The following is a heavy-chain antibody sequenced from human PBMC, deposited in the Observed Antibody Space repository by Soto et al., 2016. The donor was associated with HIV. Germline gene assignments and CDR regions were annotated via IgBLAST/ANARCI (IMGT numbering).Heavy chain of an antibody. J-gene: IGHJ4*02. CDR1: GFTFNSYA. V-gene: IGHV3-23*01. CDR3: AKVGRAKLGKWLPXNYYFDY. Sequence: EVQLLESGGGLVQPGGSLRLSCAASGFTFNSYAMSWVRQAPGKGLEWVSTISGSGGSTYYAGSVKGRFTISRDNSKNTLYLQMNSLRAEDTAVYYCAKVGRAKLGKWLPXNYYFDYWGQGTLVTVSS. CDR2: ISGSGGST. D-gene: IGHD6-19*01.